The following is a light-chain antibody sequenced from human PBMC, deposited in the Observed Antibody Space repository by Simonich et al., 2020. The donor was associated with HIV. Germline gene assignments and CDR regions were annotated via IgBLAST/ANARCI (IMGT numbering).Light chain of an antibody. CDR1: QSVLYSSNNNNY. J-gene: IGKJ1*01. CDR2: WAS. V-gene: IGKV4-1*01. CDR3: QQFYTTPWT. Sequence: DIVMTQSPDSLAVSLGERATINCKSSQSVLYSSNNNNYLAWYQQKPGQPPKLLIYWASTRESGVPDRFSGSGSGTDFTLTISSLQAEDVAVYYCQQFYTTPWTFGQGTKVGIK.